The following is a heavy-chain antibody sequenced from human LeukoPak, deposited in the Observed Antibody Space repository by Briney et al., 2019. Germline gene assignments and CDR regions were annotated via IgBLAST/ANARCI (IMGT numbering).Heavy chain of an antibody. CDR2: INHSGST. D-gene: IGHD1-7*01. J-gene: IGHJ4*02. Sequence: PSETLSLTCAVYGGSFSGYYWSWIRQPPGKGLEWIGEINHSGSTNYNPSLKSRVTISVDTSKNQFSLKLSSVTAADTAVYYCARLVPVSIRPITGTTRSDYWGQGTLVTVSS. V-gene: IGHV4-34*01. CDR3: ARLVPVSIRPITGTTRSDY. CDR1: GGSFSGYY.